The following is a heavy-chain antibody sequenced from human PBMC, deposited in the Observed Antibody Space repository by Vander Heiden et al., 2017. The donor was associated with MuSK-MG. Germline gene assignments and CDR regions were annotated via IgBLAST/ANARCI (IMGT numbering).Heavy chain of an antibody. Sequence: QVQLVQSGAEVKKPGASLKVSCKAFGYTFTGYSVHWVRQAPGQGLEWMGWINPNSGGANYAQKFQGRVTMTRDTSISTAYMELSRLRSDDTAVYYCATVDSDAFDIWGQGTMVTVSS. CDR1: GYTFTGYS. CDR3: ATVDSDAFDI. CDR2: INPNSGGA. V-gene: IGHV1-2*02. J-gene: IGHJ3*02.